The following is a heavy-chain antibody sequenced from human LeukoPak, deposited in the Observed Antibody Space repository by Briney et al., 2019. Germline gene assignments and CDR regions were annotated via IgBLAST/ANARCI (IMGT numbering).Heavy chain of an antibody. CDR3: ARASVFGVVPVYYYGMDV. D-gene: IGHD3-3*01. CDR1: GGSISGYY. J-gene: IGHJ6*02. CDR2: IYYSGST. V-gene: IGHV4-59*01. Sequence: PSETLSLTCTVSGGSISGYYWSWIRQPPGKGLEWIGYIYYSGSTNYNPSLKSRVTISVDTSKNQFSLKLSSVTAADTAVYYCARASVFGVVPVYYYGMDVWGQGTTVTVSS.